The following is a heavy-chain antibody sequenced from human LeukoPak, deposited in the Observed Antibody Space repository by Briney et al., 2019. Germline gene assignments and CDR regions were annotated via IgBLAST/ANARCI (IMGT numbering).Heavy chain of an antibody. Sequence: SGPTLVKPTQTLTLTCTFSGFSLSTNGVGVGWIRQPPGKGLEWIGHIYYSGSTNYNPSLKSRVTISVDTSKNQFSLKLSSVTAADTAVYYCARGYSSSSPWYYYYGMDVWGQGTTVTVSS. CDR2: IYYSGST. CDR3: ARGYSSSSPWYYYYGMDV. D-gene: IGHD6-6*01. CDR1: GFSLSTNGVG. V-gene: IGHV4-61*08. J-gene: IGHJ6*02.